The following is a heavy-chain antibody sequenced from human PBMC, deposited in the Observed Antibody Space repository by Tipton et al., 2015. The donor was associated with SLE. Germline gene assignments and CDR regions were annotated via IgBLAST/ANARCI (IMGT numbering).Heavy chain of an antibody. D-gene: IGHD6-19*01. CDR2: IADTGRP. J-gene: IGHJ4*02. CDR1: GGSFSGYH. Sequence: LRLSCAVYGGSFSGYHWTWIRQPPGQGLEWIGEIADTGRPNYNPSLKSRVPISLDTSKSQFSLILNSLTAADTAVYYCARGPFQRWPPGAYWGQGTLVTVSS. V-gene: IGHV4-34*01. CDR3: ARGPFQRWPPGAY.